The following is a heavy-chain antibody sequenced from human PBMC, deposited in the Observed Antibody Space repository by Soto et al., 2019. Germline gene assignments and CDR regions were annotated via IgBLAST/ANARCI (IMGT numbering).Heavy chain of an antibody. CDR2: IIPIFGTA. Sequence: QVQLVQSGAEVKKPGSSVKVSCKASGGTFSSYAISWVRQAPGQGVEWMEGIIPIFGTANYAQKFQGRVKSTADQSTSTAYKELGSLRAAVTAVYYCARDLRYYYDSSGYYCRPSYWGQGTLVTVSS. V-gene: IGHV1-69*01. D-gene: IGHD3-22*01. CDR3: ARDLRYYYDSSGYYCRPSY. CDR1: GGTFSSYA. J-gene: IGHJ4*02.